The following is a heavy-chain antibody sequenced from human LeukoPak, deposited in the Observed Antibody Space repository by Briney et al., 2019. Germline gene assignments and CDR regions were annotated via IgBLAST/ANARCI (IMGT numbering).Heavy chain of an antibody. D-gene: IGHD3-22*01. V-gene: IGHV3-15*01. CDR2: IKSKTDGGTT. Sequence: GGSLRLSCAASGFTFSNAWMSWVRQAPGKGLEGVGRIKSKTDGGTTDYAAPVKGRFNISRDDSKNTLYLQMNSLKTEDTAVYYCTTDSIAYYYDSSGYSEIDYWGQGTLVTVSS. CDR1: GFTFSNAW. CDR3: TTDSIAYYYDSSGYSEIDY. J-gene: IGHJ4*02.